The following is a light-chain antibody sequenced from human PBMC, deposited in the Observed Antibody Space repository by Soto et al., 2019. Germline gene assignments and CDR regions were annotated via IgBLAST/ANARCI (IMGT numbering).Light chain of an antibody. J-gene: IGKJ3*01. CDR2: GAS. Sequence: IVMTQSPGPLSLSPGETANLSCMASPSVSSNYVARFHQKPGQAPRPPIYGASSSATGAPDRFSDSGSGTDFTLTINRLEPEAFAVYYCEQYGRSPFTFGPGTKVDI. CDR1: PSVSSNY. CDR3: EQYGRSPFT. V-gene: IGKV3-20*01.